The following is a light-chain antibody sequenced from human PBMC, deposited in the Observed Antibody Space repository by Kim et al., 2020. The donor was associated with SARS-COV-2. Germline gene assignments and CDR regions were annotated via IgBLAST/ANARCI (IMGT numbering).Light chain of an antibody. J-gene: IGKJ1*01. CDR1: QGISNY. CDR2: DAS. V-gene: IGKV1-27*01. CDR3: QKYNSAPRT. Sequence: ASVGDRVTFTCRASQGISNYLAWYQQKPGKVPKLLIYDASTLQSGAPSRFSGGGSGTDFTLTISSLQPEDVATYYCQKYNSAPRTFGQGTKVDIK.